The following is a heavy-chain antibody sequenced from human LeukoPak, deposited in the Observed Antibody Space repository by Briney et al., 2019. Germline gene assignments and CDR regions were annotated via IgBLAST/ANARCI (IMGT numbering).Heavy chain of an antibody. D-gene: IGHD6-19*01. Sequence: PSETLSLTCTVSGYSISSGYYWGWMRQPPGKGLEWIGSIYHSGSTYYNPSLKSRVTISVDTSKNQFSLKLSSVTAADTAVYYCARDPTSGWYRFFDPWGQGTLVTVSS. CDR2: IYHSGST. V-gene: IGHV4-38-2*02. CDR1: GYSISSGYY. J-gene: IGHJ5*02. CDR3: ARDPTSGWYRFFDP.